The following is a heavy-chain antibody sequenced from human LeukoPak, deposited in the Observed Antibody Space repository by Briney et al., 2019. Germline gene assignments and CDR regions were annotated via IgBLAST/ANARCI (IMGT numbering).Heavy chain of an antibody. J-gene: IGHJ1*01. D-gene: IGHD2-21*02. CDR1: GGSISRDY. CDR2: IYYNGVT. Sequence: PSETLSLTCTVSGGSISRDYWSWIRQPPEKGLEWLGTIYYNGVTYYNPSLKSRLTISIDTSKNQFSLKLSSVTAADTAMYYCTRVARGCGGDCYLYFNSWGQGTLVTVSS. CDR3: TRVARGCGGDCYLYFNS. V-gene: IGHV4-59*12.